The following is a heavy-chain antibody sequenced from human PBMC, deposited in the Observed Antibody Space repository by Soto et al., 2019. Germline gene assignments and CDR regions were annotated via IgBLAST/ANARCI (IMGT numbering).Heavy chain of an antibody. J-gene: IGHJ3*02. Sequence: ASETLSLTCTVSGGSISSYYWSWIRQPPGKGLEWIGYIYYSGSTNYNPSLKSRVTISVDTSKNQFSLKLSSVTAADTAVYYCARGPVDYYDSSGYRVGAFDIWGQGTMVTVSS. CDR2: IYYSGST. D-gene: IGHD3-22*01. V-gene: IGHV4-59*01. CDR3: ARGPVDYYDSSGYRVGAFDI. CDR1: GGSISSYY.